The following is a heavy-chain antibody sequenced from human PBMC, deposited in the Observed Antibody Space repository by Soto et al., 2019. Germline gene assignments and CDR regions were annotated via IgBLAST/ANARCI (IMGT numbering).Heavy chain of an antibody. CDR3: ARVYGESGIAARWYGNPPRVAFDI. CDR1: GGAISRNY. J-gene: IGHJ3*02. V-gene: IGHV4-59*01. D-gene: IGHD6-6*01. CDR2: IYYSGST. Sequence: TLFLTCAGSGGAISRNYWSWSLQPPGKGLEWIGYIYYSGSTNYNPSLKSRVTISIDTSKNQFSLKLSSVTAADTAVYYCARVYGESGIAARWYGNPPRVAFDIWSKGTMVTVS.